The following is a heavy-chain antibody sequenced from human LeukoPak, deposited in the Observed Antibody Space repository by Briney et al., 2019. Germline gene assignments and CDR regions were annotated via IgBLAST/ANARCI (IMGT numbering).Heavy chain of an antibody. Sequence: PSETLSLTCTVSGNSISSGYYWDWIRQPPGKGLQWIGSVYHSGSTYYNPSLKSRITISVDTSKNQFSLKLSSVTAADTAVYYCARNWYGSSWSEQIYYFDYWGQGTLVTVSS. D-gene: IGHD6-13*01. CDR1: GNSISSGYY. J-gene: IGHJ4*02. V-gene: IGHV4-38-2*02. CDR2: VYHSGST. CDR3: ARNWYGSSWSEQIYYFDY.